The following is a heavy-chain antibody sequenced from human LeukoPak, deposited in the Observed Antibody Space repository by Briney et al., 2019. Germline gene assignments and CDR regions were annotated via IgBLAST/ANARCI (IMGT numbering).Heavy chain of an antibody. J-gene: IGHJ4*02. CDR3: ARWAVTHDY. CDR1: GGSISSYY. Sequence: SETLSLTCTVSGGSISSYYWSWIRQPPGKGLEWIGYIYYSGSTNYNPSLKGRLTISVDTSKNQFSLKLSSVTAADTAVYYCARWAVTHDYWGQGTLVTVSS. D-gene: IGHD4-11*01. V-gene: IGHV4-59*01. CDR2: IYYSGST.